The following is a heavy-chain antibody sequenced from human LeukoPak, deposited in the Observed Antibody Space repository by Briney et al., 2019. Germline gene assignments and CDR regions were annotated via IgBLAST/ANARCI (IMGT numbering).Heavy chain of an antibody. D-gene: IGHD2-15*01. V-gene: IGHV3-13*01. CDR2: IGTAGDT. J-gene: IGHJ4*02. CDR3: ARDLGDCSGGSCYSCGY. Sequence: GGSLRLSCAASGFTFSSYDMHWVRQATGKGLEWVSAIGTAGDTYYPGSVKGRFTISRDNSKNTLYLQMNSLRAEDTAVYYCARDLGDCSGGSCYSCGYWGQGTLVTVSS. CDR1: GFTFSSYD.